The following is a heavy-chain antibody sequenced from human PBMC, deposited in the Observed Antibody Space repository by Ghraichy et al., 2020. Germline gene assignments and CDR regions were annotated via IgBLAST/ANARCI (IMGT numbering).Heavy chain of an antibody. CDR1: GESRSGYY. D-gene: IGHD2-8*01. J-gene: IGHJ5*02. Sequence: ESLNISCAVYGESRSGYYWSWSRQPPGKGLEWIGEVNHSGSTNYNPSLKSRVTISVDTSKNQFSLQLSSVTAADTAVYYCASHTNVAAAWGQGTLVTVSS. V-gene: IGHV4-34*01. CDR3: ASHTNVAAA. CDR2: VNHSGST.